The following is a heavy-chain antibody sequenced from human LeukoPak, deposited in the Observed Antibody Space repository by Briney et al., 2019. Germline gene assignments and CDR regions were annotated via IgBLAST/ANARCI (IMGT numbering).Heavy chain of an antibody. D-gene: IGHD6-13*01. Sequence: SETLSLTCTVSGVSISSDNNYWGWIRQPPGKGLEWIGTIYYSGTTYYNPPLMSRVTVSVDTSKTQFSLKLTSVTAADTAVYYCARSLSAAGPTHNWFDPWGQGTLVTVSS. J-gene: IGHJ5*02. V-gene: IGHV4-39*01. CDR2: IYYSGTT. CDR3: ARSLSAAGPTHNWFDP. CDR1: GVSISSDNNY.